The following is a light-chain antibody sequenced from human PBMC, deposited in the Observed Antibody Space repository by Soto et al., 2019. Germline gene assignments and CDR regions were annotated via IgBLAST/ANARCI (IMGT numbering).Light chain of an antibody. J-gene: IGLJ2*01. CDR2: EVS. CDR3: SSCTSSSTS. Sequence: QSVLTQPASVSGSPGQSITISCTGTSSDVGGYNYVSWYQQHPGKAPKLMIYEVSNRPSGVSNRFSGSKSGNTASLTISGLQAEDEADYYCSSCTSSSTSFGGGTKLTVL. CDR1: SSDVGGYNY. V-gene: IGLV2-14*01.